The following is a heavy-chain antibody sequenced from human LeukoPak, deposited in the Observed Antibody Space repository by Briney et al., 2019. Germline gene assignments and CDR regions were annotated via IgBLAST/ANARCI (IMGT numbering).Heavy chain of an antibody. J-gene: IGHJ6*02. CDR3: ARDRYCSSTSCYFNYYGMDV. D-gene: IGHD2-2*01. V-gene: IGHV1-69*04. Sequence: SVKVSCRASGGTFSSNAISWVRHAPGQGLEWMGRIIPILGIANYAQKFQGRVTITADKSTSTAYMELSSLRSEDTAVYYCARDRYCSSTSCYFNYYGMDVWGQGTTVTVSS. CDR2: IIPILGIA. CDR1: GGTFSSNA.